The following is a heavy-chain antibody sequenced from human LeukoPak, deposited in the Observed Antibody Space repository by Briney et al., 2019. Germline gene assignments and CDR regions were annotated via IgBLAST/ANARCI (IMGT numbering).Heavy chain of an antibody. CDR1: GFTFSSYG. CDR2: IWYGGSNK. J-gene: IGHJ4*02. Sequence: GGSLRLSCAASGFTFSSYGMHWVRQAPGKGLEWVAVIWYGGSNKYYADSVKGRFTISRDNSKNTLYLQMNSLRAEDTAVYYCAKALSSSWLGVFDYWGQGTLVTVSS. V-gene: IGHV3-30*02. D-gene: IGHD6-13*01. CDR3: AKALSSSWLGVFDY.